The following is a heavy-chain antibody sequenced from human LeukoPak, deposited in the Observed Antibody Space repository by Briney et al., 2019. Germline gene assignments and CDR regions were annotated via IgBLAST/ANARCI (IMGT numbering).Heavy chain of an antibody. CDR3: ARLLQYSGYDYYYYYMDV. V-gene: IGHV4-34*01. J-gene: IGHJ6*03. CDR1: GGSFSGYY. Sequence: SETLSLTCAVYGGSFSGYYWSWIRQPPGKGLEWIGEINHSGSTNYNPSLKSRVTISVDTSKNQFSLKLSSVTAADTAVYYCARLLQYSGYDYYYYYMDVWGKGTTVTISS. CDR2: INHSGST. D-gene: IGHD5-12*01.